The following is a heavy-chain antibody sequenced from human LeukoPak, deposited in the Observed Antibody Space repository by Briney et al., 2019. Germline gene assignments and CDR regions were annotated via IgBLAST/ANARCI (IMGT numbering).Heavy chain of an antibody. CDR3: AREVSQYSNYVGSFDY. D-gene: IGHD4-11*01. CDR1: GFTFSSYS. Sequence: GGSLRLSCAASGFTFSSYSMNWVRQAPGKGLEWVSYISSSSSTIYYADSVKGRFTISRDNAKNSLNLQMNSLRAEDTAVYYCAREVSQYSNYVGSFDYWGQGTLVTVSS. CDR2: ISSSSSTI. J-gene: IGHJ4*02. V-gene: IGHV3-48*01.